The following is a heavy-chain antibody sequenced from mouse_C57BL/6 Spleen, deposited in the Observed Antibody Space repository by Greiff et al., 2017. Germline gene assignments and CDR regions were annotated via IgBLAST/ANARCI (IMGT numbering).Heavy chain of an antibody. CDR1: GFSLTSDG. CDR3: AKGVRYDYDPAYAMDY. J-gene: IGHJ4*01. D-gene: IGHD2-4*01. V-gene: IGHV2-3*01. CDR2: IGGDGST. Sequence: VQLQQSGPGLVAPSQSLSITCTVSGFSLTSDGVSWVRQPPGKGLEWLGVIGGDGSTNYHSALISRLSISKDNSKSQVFLKLNSLQTDDTATYYCAKGVRYDYDPAYAMDYWGQGTSVTVSS.